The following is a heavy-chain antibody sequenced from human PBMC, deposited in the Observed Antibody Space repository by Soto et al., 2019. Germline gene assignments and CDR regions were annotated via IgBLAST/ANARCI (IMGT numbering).Heavy chain of an antibody. CDR3: ARPDEGGYSSNHHYYYALDV. Sequence: QVQLVQSGAEMKKPGSSVKVSCKASGGTFRSYSISWVRQAPGQGLEWMGGIIPIFDITNYAQKFQGRVTITAGESTSTAYMELSSLGSDDTAVYYCARPDEGGYSSNHHYYYALDVWGQGTTVTV. D-gene: IGHD3-22*01. CDR1: GGTFRSYS. CDR2: IIPIFDIT. J-gene: IGHJ6*02. V-gene: IGHV1-69*01.